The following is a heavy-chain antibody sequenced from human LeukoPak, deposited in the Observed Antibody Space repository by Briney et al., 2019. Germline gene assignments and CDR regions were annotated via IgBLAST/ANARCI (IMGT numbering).Heavy chain of an antibody. Sequence: PGGSLRLSCAASGFTVSGHFMNWVRQAPGKGLEWASVLYGGGSTYYADSVKGRFTISRDNSKNTLYLQMNSLKAEDTAVYYCARAALWFGEGPAFDYWGQGTLVTVVS. D-gene: IGHD3-10*01. CDR2: LYGGGST. CDR3: ARAALWFGEGPAFDY. CDR1: GFTVSGHF. J-gene: IGHJ4*02. V-gene: IGHV3-53*01.